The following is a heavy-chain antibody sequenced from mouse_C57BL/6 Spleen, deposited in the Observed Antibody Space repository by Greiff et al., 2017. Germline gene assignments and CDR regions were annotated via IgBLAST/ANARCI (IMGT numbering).Heavy chain of an antibody. J-gene: IGHJ1*03. V-gene: IGHV1-4*01. D-gene: IGHD1-1*02. CDR3: ARSYGLYWYFDV. CDR1: GYTFTSYT. Sequence: VQLQQSGAELARPGASVKMSCKASGYTFTSYTMHWVKQRPGQGLEWIGYINPSSGYTKYNQKFKDKATLTADKSSSTAYMQLSSLTSEDSAVYYCARSYGLYWYFDVWGTGTTVTVSS. CDR2: INPSSGYT.